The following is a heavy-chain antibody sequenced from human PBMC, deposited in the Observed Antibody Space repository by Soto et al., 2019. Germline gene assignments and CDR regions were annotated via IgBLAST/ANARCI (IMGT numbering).Heavy chain of an antibody. Sequence: PSETLSLTCTVSGGSISSGGYYWSWIRQHPGKGLEWIGYIYYSGSTYYNPSLKSRVTISVDTSKNQFSLKLSSVTAADTAVHYCASLDYGDYSTSSLVFDYWGQGTLVTVS. V-gene: IGHV4-31*03. D-gene: IGHD4-17*01. CDR1: GGSISSGGYY. CDR3: ASLDYGDYSTSSLVFDY. J-gene: IGHJ4*02. CDR2: IYYSGST.